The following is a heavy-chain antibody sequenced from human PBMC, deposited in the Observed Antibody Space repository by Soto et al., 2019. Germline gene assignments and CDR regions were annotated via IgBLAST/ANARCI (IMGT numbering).Heavy chain of an antibody. CDR1: GGSVRSSTYY. V-gene: IGHV4-39*01. CDR2: IYYSGRT. CDR3: TRQEGGAAADRPLDD. Sequence: SETLSLTCTVSGGSVRSSTYYWGWIRQAPGKGLEWIASIYYSGRTHNNPALKSRVTMSVDTYTNQFSLKMNAVTAADTAVYYCTRQEGGAAADRPLDDWGQGTLVTVSS. J-gene: IGHJ4*02. D-gene: IGHD6-13*01.